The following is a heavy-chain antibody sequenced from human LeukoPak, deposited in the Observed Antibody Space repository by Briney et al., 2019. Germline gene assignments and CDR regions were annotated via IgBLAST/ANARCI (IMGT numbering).Heavy chain of an antibody. CDR2: MNPNSGNT. CDR3: ALTGIMITFGGDTVPDY. V-gene: IGHV1-8*01. Sequence: ASVKVSCKASGYTFTSYDINWVRQATEQGLEWMGWMNPNSGNTGYAQKFQGRVTMTRNTSISTAYMELSSLRSEDTAVYYCALTGIMITFGGDTVPDYWGQGTLVTVSS. D-gene: IGHD3-16*01. J-gene: IGHJ4*02. CDR1: GYTFTSYD.